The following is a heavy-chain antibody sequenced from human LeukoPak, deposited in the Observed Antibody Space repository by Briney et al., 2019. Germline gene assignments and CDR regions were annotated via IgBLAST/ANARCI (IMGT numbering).Heavy chain of an antibody. CDR1: GLTFRDYI. V-gene: IGHV3-33*01. D-gene: IGHD2-21*02. CDR3: VAEKTATGFDF. J-gene: IGHJ3*01. Sequence: GGSLRLSCTASGLTFRDYIMHWVRQAPGKGLEWVALMWSDESTAYYADSVKGRFVISRDNSKKSLYLQMDSLTVDDTAVYYCVAEKTATGFDFWGRGTMVTVSS. CDR2: MWSDESTA.